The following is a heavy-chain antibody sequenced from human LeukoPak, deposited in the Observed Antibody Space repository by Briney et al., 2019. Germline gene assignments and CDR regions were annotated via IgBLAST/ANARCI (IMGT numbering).Heavy chain of an antibody. Sequence: ASVKVSCKASGYTFTSYYMHWVRQAPGQGLEWMGIINPSGGSTSYAQKFQGRVTMTRDTSTSTAYMELSSLRSEDTAVYYCARSYDILTGPPRGHYYCYMDVWGKGTTVTVSS. CDR3: ARSYDILTGPPRGHYYCYMDV. D-gene: IGHD3-9*01. J-gene: IGHJ6*03. CDR1: GYTFTSYY. CDR2: INPSGGST. V-gene: IGHV1-46*01.